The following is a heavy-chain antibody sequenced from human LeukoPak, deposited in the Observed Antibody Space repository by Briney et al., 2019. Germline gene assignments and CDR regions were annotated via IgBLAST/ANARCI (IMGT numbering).Heavy chain of an antibody. J-gene: IGHJ4*02. CDR3: ARGRYGDDTTYYFDY. CDR1: GGSISSSSYY. CDR2: IYYSGST. D-gene: IGHD4-17*01. Sequence: PSETLSLTCTVSGGSISSSSYYWGWIRQHPEKGLEWIGYIYYSGSTYYNPSLKSRVTISVDTSKNQFSLKLSSVTAADTAVYYCARGRYGDDTTYYFDYWGQGTLVTVSS. V-gene: IGHV4-31*03.